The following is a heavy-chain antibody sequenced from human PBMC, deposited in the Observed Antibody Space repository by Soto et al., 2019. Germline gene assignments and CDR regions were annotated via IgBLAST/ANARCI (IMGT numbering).Heavy chain of an antibody. Sequence: GGSLRLSCAASGFTVSSNYLSWVRQAPGKGLEWVSVIYSGGSTYYADSVKGRFTISRDNSKNTLYLQMNSLRAEDTAVYYCARGSHYGDYYYYYMDVWGKGTTVTVSS. V-gene: IGHV3-66*01. D-gene: IGHD4-17*01. CDR1: GFTVSSNY. CDR3: ARGSHYGDYYYYYMDV. J-gene: IGHJ6*03. CDR2: IYSGGST.